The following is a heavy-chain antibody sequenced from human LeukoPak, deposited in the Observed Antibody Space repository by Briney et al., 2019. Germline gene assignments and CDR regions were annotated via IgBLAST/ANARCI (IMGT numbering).Heavy chain of an antibody. CDR2: IWYNGSNK. Sequence: AGGSLRLSCAASGFTFSSFAMHWARQAPGKGLEWVADIWYNGSNKYYAESVKGRFTISRDNSRNTLYLQMNSLRAEDTAVYYCSRGGYGDYNNWFDPWGQGTLVIVSS. CDR3: SRGGYGDYNNWFDP. V-gene: IGHV3-33*01. CDR1: GFTFSSFA. J-gene: IGHJ5*02. D-gene: IGHD4-17*01.